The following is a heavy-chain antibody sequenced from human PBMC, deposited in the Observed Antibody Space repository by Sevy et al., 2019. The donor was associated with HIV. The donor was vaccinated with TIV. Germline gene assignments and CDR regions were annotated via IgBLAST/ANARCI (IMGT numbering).Heavy chain of an antibody. CDR2: FDPEDGET. CDR1: GYTLTELS. Sequence: ASVKVSCKVSGYTLTELSMHWVRQAPGKGLEWMGGFDPEDGETVYAQTFQGRVTVTEDTSTDTAYMELSSLRSEDTAVYYCATNSRYFSGSTFYSAEGLFDPWGQGTLVTVSS. D-gene: IGHD2-15*01. CDR3: ATNSRYFSGSTFYSAEGLFDP. J-gene: IGHJ5*02. V-gene: IGHV1-24*01.